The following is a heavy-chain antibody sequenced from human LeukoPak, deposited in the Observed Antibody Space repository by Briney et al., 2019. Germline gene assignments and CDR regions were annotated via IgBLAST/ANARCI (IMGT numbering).Heavy chain of an antibody. CDR2: IYYSGST. Sequence: GSLRLSCAASGFTFSSYSMNWVRQAPGKGLEWIGSIYYSGSTYYNPSLKSRVTISVDTSKDQFSLKLSSVTAADTAVYYCARVPNGDADYFDYWGQGTLVTVSS. CDR3: ARVPNGDADYFDY. J-gene: IGHJ4*02. D-gene: IGHD3-10*01. CDR1: GFTFSSYSMN. V-gene: IGHV4-59*05.